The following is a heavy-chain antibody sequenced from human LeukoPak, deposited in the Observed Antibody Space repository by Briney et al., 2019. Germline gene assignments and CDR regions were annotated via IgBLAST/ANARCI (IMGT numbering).Heavy chain of an antibody. V-gene: IGHV3-7*01. CDR1: GFNFNTYW. Sequence: GGSLRLSCAASGFNFNTYWMGWVRQAPGKGLEWVANIKQDGSEKYYVDSVKGRFTISRDNAKNSIYLQMNSLRAEDTAVYYCARPLMYYYGSETYFWFDPWGQGTLVTVSS. D-gene: IGHD3-10*01. CDR3: ARPLMYYYGSETYFWFDP. CDR2: IKQDGSEK. J-gene: IGHJ5*02.